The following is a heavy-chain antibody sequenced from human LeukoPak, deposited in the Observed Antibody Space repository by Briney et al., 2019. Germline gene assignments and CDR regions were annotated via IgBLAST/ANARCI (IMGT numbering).Heavy chain of an antibody. CDR1: GYSFTSYW. Sequence: SGESLRISCKGSGYSFTSYWISWVRQMPGKGLVWMGRIDPSDSYTNYSPSFQGHVTISADKSISTAYLQWSSPKASDTAMYYCAKSRRGFGEGLDYWGQGTLVTVSS. V-gene: IGHV5-10-1*01. CDR2: IDPSDSYT. D-gene: IGHD3-10*01. J-gene: IGHJ4*02. CDR3: AKSRRGFGEGLDY.